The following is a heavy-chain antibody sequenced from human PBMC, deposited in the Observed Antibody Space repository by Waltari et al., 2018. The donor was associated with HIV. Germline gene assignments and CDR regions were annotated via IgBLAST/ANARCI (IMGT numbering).Heavy chain of an antibody. CDR3: ARDKGASDTYKAEYFQH. Sequence: VQSEREMKPPGASVKVSCKPHGYTFPSYGIRWLRLAPGQGFEWVGRISAYNGNTNYAQKFRGRVTLTTDTSTSTAYMELRGLRHEDTAIYYCARDKGASDTYKAEYFQHWGRGTLVSVSA. CDR2: ISAYNGNT. V-gene: IGHV1-18*01. D-gene: IGHD1-20*01. CDR1: GYTFPSYG. J-gene: IGHJ1*01.